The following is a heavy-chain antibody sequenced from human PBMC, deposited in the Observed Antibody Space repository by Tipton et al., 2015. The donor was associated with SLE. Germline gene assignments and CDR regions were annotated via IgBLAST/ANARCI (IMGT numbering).Heavy chain of an antibody. Sequence: TLSLTCAVSGYSISSGYYWGWIRQPPGKGLEWIGSIYHSGNTYYNPSLKSRVTISVDTSKNQFSLKLSSVTAADTAVYYCARGWRIGSSWPYYMDVWGKGTTVTVSS. V-gene: IGHV4-38-2*01. J-gene: IGHJ6*03. CDR2: IYHSGNT. CDR3: ARGWRIGSSWPYYMDV. CDR1: GYSISSGYY. D-gene: IGHD6-13*01.